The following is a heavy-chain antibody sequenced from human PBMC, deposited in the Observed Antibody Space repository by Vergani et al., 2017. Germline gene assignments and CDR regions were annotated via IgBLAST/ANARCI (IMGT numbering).Heavy chain of an antibody. D-gene: IGHD6-19*01. J-gene: IGHJ4*02. Sequence: EVQLLESGGGLVQPGGSLRLSCAASGFTFSSYAMSWVRQAPGKGLEWVSAISGSGGSTYYADSGKGRFTISRDNSKNTLYLQMNSLRAEDTAVYYCAKDGRRGKAVAGRGNFDYWGQGTLVTVSS. V-gene: IGHV3-23*01. CDR3: AKDGRRGKAVAGRGNFDY. CDR2: ISGSGGST. CDR1: GFTFSSYA.